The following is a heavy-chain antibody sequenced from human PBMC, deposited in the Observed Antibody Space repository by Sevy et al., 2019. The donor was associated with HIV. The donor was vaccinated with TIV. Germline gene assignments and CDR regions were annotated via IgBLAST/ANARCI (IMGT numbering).Heavy chain of an antibody. J-gene: IGHJ4*02. V-gene: IGHV1-2*02. D-gene: IGHD3-22*01. CDR3: ARMGDYYDSSGYYPLKF. CDR2: INPNSGGT. CDR1: GYTFTGYY. Sequence: ASVKVSCKASGYTFTGYYIHWVRQAPGQGLEWTGWINPNSGGTYFAKKFQDSVTMTTDTSVNTAYMELRSLRFDDTAVYYCARMGDYYDSSGYYPLKFWSQGTLVTVSS.